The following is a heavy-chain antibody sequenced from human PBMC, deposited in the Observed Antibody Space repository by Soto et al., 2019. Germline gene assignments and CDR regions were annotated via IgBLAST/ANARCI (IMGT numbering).Heavy chain of an antibody. CDR2: VKSNADGGTT. CDR3: TTFGATLIATAGH. Sequence: EVQLVESGGGLVKPGGSLRLSCAASGFTFSNAWMNWVRQAPGKGLEWVARVKSNADGGTTYYAAPVKGRFTISRDDSKNTLYLPLSSLKTEDTAVYYCTTFGATLIATAGHWGKGTLVTVSA. V-gene: IGHV3-15*07. J-gene: IGHJ4*02. CDR1: GFTFSNAW. D-gene: IGHD6-13*01.